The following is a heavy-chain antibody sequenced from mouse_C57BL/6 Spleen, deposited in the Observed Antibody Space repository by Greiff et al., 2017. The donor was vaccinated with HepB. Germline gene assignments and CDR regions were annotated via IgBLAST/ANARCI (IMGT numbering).Heavy chain of an antibody. V-gene: IGHV1-76*01. CDR3: ARDDYDGFAY. J-gene: IGHJ3*01. D-gene: IGHD2-4*01. CDR2: IYPGSGNT. CDR1: GYTFTDYY. Sequence: VQRVESGAELVRPGASVKLSCKASGYTFTDYYIHWVKQRPGQGLEWIARIYPGSGNTYYNEKFKGKATLTADKSSSTAYMQLSSLTSEDSADYFWARDDYDGFAYWGQGTLVTVSA.